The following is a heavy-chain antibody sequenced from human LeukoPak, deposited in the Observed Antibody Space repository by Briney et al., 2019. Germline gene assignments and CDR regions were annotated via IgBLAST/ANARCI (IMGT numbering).Heavy chain of an antibody. CDR2: IYYTGIT. V-gene: IGHV4-31*03. D-gene: IGHD2-15*01. J-gene: IGHJ5*02. Sequence: SETLSLTCTVSGGSVSSGGYYWSWIRQHPGKGLEWIGYIYYTGITSSNPSLTSRVTISVDTSKNQFSLKLTSVTAADTAVYYCARDGGGRGADWFDPWGQGSLVTVSS. CDR3: ARDGGGRGADWFDP. CDR1: GGSVSSGGYY.